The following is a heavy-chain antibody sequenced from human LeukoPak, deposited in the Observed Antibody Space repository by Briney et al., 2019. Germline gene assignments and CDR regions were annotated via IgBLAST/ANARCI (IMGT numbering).Heavy chain of an antibody. V-gene: IGHV3-11*03. J-gene: IGHJ4*02. Sequence: PGGSLRLSCVGSGFNLNDYYMAWIRQTPGKGLQRVSYMRRGSDYKVYADSVRGRFTISRDNGKNSLFLQMNSVTAEDTAIYYCAKRNGMQLWSWTFDYWGQGTLVTVSS. CDR3: AKRNGMQLWSWTFDY. D-gene: IGHD5-18*01. CDR2: MRRGSDYK. CDR1: GFNLNDYY.